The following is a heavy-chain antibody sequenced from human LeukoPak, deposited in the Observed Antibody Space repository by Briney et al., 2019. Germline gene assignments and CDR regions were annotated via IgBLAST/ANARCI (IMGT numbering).Heavy chain of an antibody. D-gene: IGHD6-19*01. CDR2: IWYDGSNK. V-gene: IGHV3-33*01. J-gene: IGHJ4*02. Sequence: PGGSLRLSCAASGFTFSSYGMHWVRQAPGKGLEWVAVIWYDGSNKYYADSVKGRFTISRDNSKNTLYLQMNSLRAEDTAVYYCARDSGAVAGLDYWGQGTLVTVSS. CDR3: ARDSGAVAGLDY. CDR1: GFTFSSYG.